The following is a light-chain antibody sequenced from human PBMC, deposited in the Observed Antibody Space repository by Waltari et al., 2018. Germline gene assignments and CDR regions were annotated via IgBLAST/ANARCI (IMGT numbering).Light chain of an antibody. J-gene: IGLJ3*02. CDR3: QSYDITNWV. CDR2: EVN. CDR1: GGSIAFNY. V-gene: IGLV6-57*04. Sequence: NFMLTQTHPVSESPGTTVTISCTRSGGSIAFNYVPWYQQRPGSAPTTVIYEVNLRPSGVPDRFSGSVDSSSNSASLTISGLRTDDEADYYCQSYDITNWVFGGGTKLTVL.